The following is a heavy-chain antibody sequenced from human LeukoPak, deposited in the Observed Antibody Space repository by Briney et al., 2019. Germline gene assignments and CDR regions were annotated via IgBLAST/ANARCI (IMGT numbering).Heavy chain of an antibody. J-gene: IGHJ4*02. Sequence: GGSLRLSCAASGFTFSSYSMNWVRQAPGKGLEWVSYISSSSSTIYYADSVKGRFTISRDNAKNSLYLQMNSLRAEDTAVYYCAKAREGVRTGPFDYWGQGTLVTVSS. CDR3: AKAREGVRTGPFDY. V-gene: IGHV3-48*01. D-gene: IGHD3-10*01. CDR1: GFTFSSYS. CDR2: ISSSSSTI.